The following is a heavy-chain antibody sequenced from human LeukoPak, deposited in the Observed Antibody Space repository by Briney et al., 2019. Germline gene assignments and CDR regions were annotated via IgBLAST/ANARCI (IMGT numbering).Heavy chain of an antibody. D-gene: IGHD2-2*01. V-gene: IGHV3-43*01. CDR2: IRWDGGRT. CDR1: GFTFDDYT. CDR3: AKDGGQLLSYDYYFYMDV. J-gene: IGHJ6*03. Sequence: PGGSLRLSCTASGFTFDDYTMHWVRQVPGKGLEWVSLIRWDGGRTYYADSVKGRFTISRDNSKNSLHLQMNSLRTEDSALYYCAKDGGQLLSYDYYFYMDVWGKGTTVTVSS.